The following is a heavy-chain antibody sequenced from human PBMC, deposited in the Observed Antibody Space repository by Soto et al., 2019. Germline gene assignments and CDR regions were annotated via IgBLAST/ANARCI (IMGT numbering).Heavy chain of an antibody. Sequence: SETLSLTCTVSGGSISSYYWSLIRQPPGKGLEWLGYIYYSGSTTYNPSLKSRVTISVDTSKNQFSLKLSSVTAADTAVYYCARGGSDFWSGYPYRMDVWGQGTTVTVSS. J-gene: IGHJ6*02. V-gene: IGHV4-59*01. CDR2: IYYSGST. D-gene: IGHD3-3*01. CDR3: ARGGSDFWSGYPYRMDV. CDR1: GGSISSYY.